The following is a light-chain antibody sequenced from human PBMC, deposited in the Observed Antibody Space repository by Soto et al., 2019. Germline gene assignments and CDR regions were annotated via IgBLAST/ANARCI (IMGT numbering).Light chain of an antibody. CDR2: EVS. CDR1: SSDVGSYNL. V-gene: IGLV2-23*02. Sequence: QSVLTQPASVSGSPGQSITISCTGTSSDVGSYNLVSWYQQHPGKAPKLMIFEVSRRPSGVSNRFSGSKSGNTASLTISGLQAEDEADYYCCSYGGSSTPVLFGGGTQLTVL. CDR3: CSYGGSSTPVL. J-gene: IGLJ2*01.